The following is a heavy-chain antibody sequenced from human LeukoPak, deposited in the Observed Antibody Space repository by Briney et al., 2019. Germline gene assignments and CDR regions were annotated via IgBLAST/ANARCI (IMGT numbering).Heavy chain of an antibody. D-gene: IGHD3-22*01. Sequence: GGSLRLSCAASGFTFSSYDMHWVRQATGKGLEWVSAIGTAGDTYYPGSVKGRFNIYRENAKNSLYLQMNSLRAGDTAVYYCARVVSDSSGYPYFDYWGQETLVTVSS. CDR3: ARVVSDSSGYPYFDY. CDR2: IGTAGDT. V-gene: IGHV3-13*01. J-gene: IGHJ4*02. CDR1: GFTFSSYD.